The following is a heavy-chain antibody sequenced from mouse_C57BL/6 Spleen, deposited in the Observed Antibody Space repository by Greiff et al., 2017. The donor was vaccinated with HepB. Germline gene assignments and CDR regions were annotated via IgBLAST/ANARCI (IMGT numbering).Heavy chain of an antibody. CDR2: IDPSDSYT. Sequence: VQLQQPGAELVMPGASVKLSCKASGYTFTSYWMHWVKQRPGQGLEWIGEIDPSDSYTNYNQKFKGKSTLTVDKSSSTAYMQLSSLTSEDSAVYYCARSPSLYWYFDVWGTGTTVTVSS. V-gene: IGHV1-69*01. CDR1: GYTFTSYW. D-gene: IGHD6-1*01. CDR3: ARSPSLYWYFDV. J-gene: IGHJ1*03.